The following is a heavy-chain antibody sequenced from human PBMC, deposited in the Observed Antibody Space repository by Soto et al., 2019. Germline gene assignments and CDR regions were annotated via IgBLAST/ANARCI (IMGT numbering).Heavy chain of an antibody. CDR2: INHSGST. Sequence: SETLSLTCAVYGGSFSGYYWSWIRQPPGKGLEWIGEINHSGSTNYNPSLKSRVTISVDTSKNQFSLKLSSVTAADTAVYYCVRGLEKREYYFDYWGQGTLVTVSS. V-gene: IGHV4-34*01. CDR1: GGSFSGYY. J-gene: IGHJ4*02. D-gene: IGHD1-1*01. CDR3: VRGLEKREYYFDY.